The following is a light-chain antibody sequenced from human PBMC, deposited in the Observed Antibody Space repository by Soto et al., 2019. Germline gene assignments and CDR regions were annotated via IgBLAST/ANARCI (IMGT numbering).Light chain of an antibody. Sequence: QSALTQPRSVSGSPGQSVTISCTGTSSDVGGYNYVSWYQQHPGKAPKLMIYDVNKRPSGVPDRLSGSKTGNTASLTISGLQAEDEAAYYCCSYAGSYVFVFGTGTKLTVL. CDR3: CSYAGSYVFV. V-gene: IGLV2-11*01. CDR1: SSDVGGYNY. CDR2: DVN. J-gene: IGLJ1*01.